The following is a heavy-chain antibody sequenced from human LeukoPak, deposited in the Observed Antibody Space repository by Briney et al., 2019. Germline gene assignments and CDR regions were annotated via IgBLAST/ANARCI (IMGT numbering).Heavy chain of an antibody. CDR2: INHSGST. D-gene: IGHD3-10*01. CDR1: GGSFSGYY. CDR3: GKITMVRGVNL. Sequence: SETLSLTCAVYGGSFSGYYWSWIRQPPGKGLEWIGEINHSGSTNYNPSLKSRVTISVDTSKNQFSLKLSSVTAADTAVYYCGKITMVRGVNLWGQGTLVIVSS. J-gene: IGHJ4*02. V-gene: IGHV4-34*01.